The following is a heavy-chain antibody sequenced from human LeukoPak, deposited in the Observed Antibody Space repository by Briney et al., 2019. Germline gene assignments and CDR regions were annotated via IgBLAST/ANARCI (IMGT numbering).Heavy chain of an antibody. V-gene: IGHV3-7*01. Sequence: GGSLRLSCAASGFAFSSNWMSWVRQAPGKGLEWVANIKQDGSEKYYVDSVKGRFTISRDNAKNSLYLQMNSLRAEDTAVYYCASPYCSSTTCYPRTFHHWGQGTLVTVSS. D-gene: IGHD2-2*01. CDR3: ASPYCSSTTCYPRTFHH. CDR1: GFAFSSNW. CDR2: IKQDGSEK. J-gene: IGHJ1*01.